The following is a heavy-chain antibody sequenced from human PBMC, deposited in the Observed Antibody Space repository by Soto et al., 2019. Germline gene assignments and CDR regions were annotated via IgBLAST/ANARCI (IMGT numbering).Heavy chain of an antibody. J-gene: IGHJ4*02. D-gene: IGHD3-10*01. V-gene: IGHV3-30*02. Sequence: GGSLRLSCAASGFTFSSSGMHWVRQTPGKGLEWVAVIWYDGSNMNYAESVKGRFTISRDNSKNTLYLQMNRLRAEDTAVYYCSKCRYGRCFGECGDIAYCGQGT. CDR2: IWYDGSNM. CDR1: GFTFSSSG. CDR3: SKCRYGRCFGECGDIAY.